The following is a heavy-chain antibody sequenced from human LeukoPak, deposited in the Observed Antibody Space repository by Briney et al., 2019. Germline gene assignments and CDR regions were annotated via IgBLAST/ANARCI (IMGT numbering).Heavy chain of an antibody. Sequence: GGSLRLSCEASGFTVSSNYMSWVRQAPGKGLEWVSVIYSGGSTYYADSVKGRFTISRHNSKNTLYLQMNSLRAEDTAVYYCASAGYSSGWYPYYFDYWGQGTLVTVSS. CDR1: GFTVSSNY. J-gene: IGHJ4*02. D-gene: IGHD6-19*01. V-gene: IGHV3-53*04. CDR2: IYSGGST. CDR3: ASAGYSSGWYPYYFDY.